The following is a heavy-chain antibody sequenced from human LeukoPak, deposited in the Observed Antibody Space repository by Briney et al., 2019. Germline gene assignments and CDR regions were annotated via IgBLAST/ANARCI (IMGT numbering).Heavy chain of an antibody. CDR3: ARGGVY. J-gene: IGHJ4*02. CDR1: AFIFSDSY. Sequence: PGGSLRLSCAASAFIFSDSYMSWIRQAPGKGLEWVSVIYSGGSTYYADSVKGRFTISRDNSKNTLYLQMNSLRAEDTAVYYCARGGVYWGQGTLVTVSS. D-gene: IGHD2-8*01. CDR2: IYSGGST. V-gene: IGHV3-53*01.